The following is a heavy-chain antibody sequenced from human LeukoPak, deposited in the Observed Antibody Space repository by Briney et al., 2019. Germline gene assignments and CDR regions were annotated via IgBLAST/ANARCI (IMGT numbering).Heavy chain of an antibody. D-gene: IGHD5-24*01. V-gene: IGHV1-69*04. CDR2: IIPILGIA. Sequence: SVKVSCKASGCTFSSYAISWVRQAPGPGREWMGRIIPILGIANYAQKFQGRVTITADKSTSTAYIVLDGLRSEDTSVDYGVQDPNRRDDYNSGLWGRGTVVNVPS. CDR3: VQDPNRRDDYNSGL. J-gene: IGHJ2*01. CDR1: GCTFSSYA.